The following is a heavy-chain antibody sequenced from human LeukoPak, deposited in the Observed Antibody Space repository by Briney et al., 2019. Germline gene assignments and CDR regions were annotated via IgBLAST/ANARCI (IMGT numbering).Heavy chain of an antibody. CDR1: GGSIRSSYYY. D-gene: IGHD3-22*01. Sequence: PSGTLSLTCTVSGGSIRSSYYYWGWIRQPPGKGLEWIGSIYDSGSTYYNPSLKSRVTISVDTSKNQFSLKLSSVTAADTAVYYCARDRSRWLLSWFDPWGQGTLVTVSS. CDR2: IYDSGST. V-gene: IGHV4-39*07. CDR3: ARDRSRWLLSWFDP. J-gene: IGHJ5*02.